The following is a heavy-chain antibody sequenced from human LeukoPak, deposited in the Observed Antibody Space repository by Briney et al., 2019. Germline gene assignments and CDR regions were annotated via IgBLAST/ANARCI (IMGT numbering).Heavy chain of an antibody. D-gene: IGHD3-9*01. Sequence: SETLSLTCTVSGASISSYYGSWIRQSPGKGLEWIGCMYYGGNTNYNPSLKSRVTMSLDTSENQFSLKLSSVTAADTAVYYCARDLGYDILIFDYWGQGTLVTVSS. CDR1: GASISSYY. CDR2: MYYGGNT. V-gene: IGHV4-59*01. CDR3: ARDLGYDILIFDY. J-gene: IGHJ4*02.